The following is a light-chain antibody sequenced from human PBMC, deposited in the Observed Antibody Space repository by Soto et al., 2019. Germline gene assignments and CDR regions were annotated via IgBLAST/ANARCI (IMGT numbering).Light chain of an antibody. CDR2: GAS. J-gene: IGKJ4*01. V-gene: IGKV3D-20*02. Sequence: EIVLTQSPGTLSLSPGERATLSCRASQSISSSNLAWYQQKPGRAPRLLIYGASSRATGIPDRFSGDGSGTDFTLTISSLEPEDFAVYYCQQRSNWPLLTFGGGTKVEIK. CDR3: QQRSNWPLLT. CDR1: QSISSSN.